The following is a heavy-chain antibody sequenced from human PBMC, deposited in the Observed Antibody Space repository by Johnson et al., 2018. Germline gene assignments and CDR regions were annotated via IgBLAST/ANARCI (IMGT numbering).Heavy chain of an antibody. Sequence: VQLVESGGGLVQPGRSLRLSCAASGFTFDDYAMHWVRQAPGKGLEWVSGIRWDSDSKGYADSVKGRFTISRDNAKNSLYLQMKSLRPEDTALYYWAKDGYCSGGRCYGGDYQYYMDVWGKGTTVTVSS. CDR2: IRWDSDSK. V-gene: IGHV3-9*01. CDR1: GFTFDDYA. CDR3: AKDGYCSGGRCYGGDYQYYMDV. J-gene: IGHJ6*03. D-gene: IGHD2-15*01.